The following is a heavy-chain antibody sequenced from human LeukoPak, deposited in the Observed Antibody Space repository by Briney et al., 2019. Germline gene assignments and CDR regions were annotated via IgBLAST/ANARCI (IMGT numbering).Heavy chain of an antibody. CDR3: ARGYGTPGY. Sequence: PSETLSLTCAVYGGSSSGYYWSWIRQPPGKGLEWIGEINHSGSTNYNPSLKSRVTISVDTSKNQFSLKLSSVTAADTAVYYCARGYGTPGYWGQGTLVTVSS. CDR1: GGSSSGYY. J-gene: IGHJ4*02. CDR2: INHSGST. D-gene: IGHD3-10*01. V-gene: IGHV4-34*01.